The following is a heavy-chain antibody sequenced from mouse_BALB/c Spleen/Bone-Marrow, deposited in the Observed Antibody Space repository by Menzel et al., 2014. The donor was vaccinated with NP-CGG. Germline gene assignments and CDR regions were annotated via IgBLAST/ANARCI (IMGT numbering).Heavy chain of an antibody. Sequence: EVKLEESGGGLVQPGGSRKLSCAASGFTFSSFGMHWVRRAPEKGLEWIAYISSDSGAIFYADTVKGRFTISRDNPKNTLFLQVTSLRSEDTAIYFCTRGGNWEDFDYWGQGTTLTVSS. CDR2: ISSDSGAI. D-gene: IGHD4-1*01. CDR3: TRGGNWEDFDY. CDR1: GFTFSSFG. V-gene: IGHV5-17*02. J-gene: IGHJ2*01.